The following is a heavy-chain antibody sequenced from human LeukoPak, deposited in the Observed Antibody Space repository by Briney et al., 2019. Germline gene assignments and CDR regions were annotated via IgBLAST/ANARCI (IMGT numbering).Heavy chain of an antibody. CDR1: GGSISSGGYY. Sequence: ETSETLSLTCTVSGGSISSGGYYWSWIRQPPGKGLEWIGYIYHSGSTYYNPSLKSRVTISVDRSKNQFSLKLSSVTAADTAVYYCARVLEHYDFWSGHLYYFDYWGQGTLVTVSS. CDR3: ARVLEHYDFWSGHLYYFDY. V-gene: IGHV4-30-2*01. CDR2: IYHSGST. D-gene: IGHD3-3*01. J-gene: IGHJ4*02.